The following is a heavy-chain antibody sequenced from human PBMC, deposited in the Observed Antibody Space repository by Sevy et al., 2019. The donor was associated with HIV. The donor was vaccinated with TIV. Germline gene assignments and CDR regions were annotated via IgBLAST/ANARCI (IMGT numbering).Heavy chain of an antibody. CDR2: ISSSGSPI. Sequence: GGSLRLSCAASGFIFTDYYMAWIRQAPGRGPEWVSYISSSGSPIYYADFVEGRFTVSRDNAKNSLYLQMSSLRADDTAVYYCARDGPPYYSDALGSYSGRWGYWGHGTLVTVSS. J-gene: IGHJ4*01. D-gene: IGHD3-22*01. V-gene: IGHV3-11*01. CDR3: ARDGPPYYSDALGSYSGRWGY. CDR1: GFIFTDYY.